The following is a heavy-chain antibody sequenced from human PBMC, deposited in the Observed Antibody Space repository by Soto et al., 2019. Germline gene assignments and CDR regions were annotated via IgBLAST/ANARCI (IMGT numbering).Heavy chain of an antibody. CDR2: INSDGSST. D-gene: IGHD5-12*01. CDR3: AREYVVATISAPYYYYYVMDV. CDR1: GFNFSNYW. J-gene: IGHJ6*02. Sequence: GGSQRHPNAASGFNFSNYWSHRVIQATGKGLVWVSRINSDGSSTSYADSVKGRFTISRDNAKNTLYLQMNSLRAEDTAVYYCAREYVVATISAPYYYYYVMDVWVQGSTVTGSS. V-gene: IGHV3-74*01.